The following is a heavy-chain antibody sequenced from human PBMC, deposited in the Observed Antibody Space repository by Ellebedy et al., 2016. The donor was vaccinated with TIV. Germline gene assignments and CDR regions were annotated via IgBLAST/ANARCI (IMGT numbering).Heavy chain of an antibody. CDR1: GGSISSGDYY. Sequence: SETLSLTCTVSGGSISSGDYYWSWIRQPPGKGLEWIGYIYYSWSTYYNPSLKRRVTITVDTTKNQFSLKLSYVTAAGTAVYYCGRYYGSGGWVDPWGQGTRVTVSS. CDR2: IYYSWST. J-gene: IGHJ5*02. CDR3: GRYYGSGGWVDP. V-gene: IGHV4-30-4*01. D-gene: IGHD3-10*01.